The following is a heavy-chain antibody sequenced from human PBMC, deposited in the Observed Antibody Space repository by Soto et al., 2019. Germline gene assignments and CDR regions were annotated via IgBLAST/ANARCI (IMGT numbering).Heavy chain of an antibody. CDR2: ISSSSSTI. D-gene: IGHD3-3*01. CDR3: ARVIWSGHLTSDL. Sequence: EVQVVESGGGLVQPGGSLRLSCAASGFTFSSNSMNWVRQAPGKGLEWISYISSSSSTIYADSVKGRFTISRDNAKNSLDLQMNSLRYEDTAVYYCARVIWSGHLTSDLWGQGTLVTVSS. J-gene: IGHJ5*02. V-gene: IGHV3-48*02. CDR1: GFTFSSNS.